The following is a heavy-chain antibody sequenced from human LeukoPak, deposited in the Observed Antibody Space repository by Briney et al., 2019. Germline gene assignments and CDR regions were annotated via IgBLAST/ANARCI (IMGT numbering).Heavy chain of an antibody. CDR2: IYTSGST. V-gene: IGHV4-4*07. Sequence: SSETLSLTCTVSGGSISSYHWSWIRQPAGKGLEWIGRIYTSGSTNYNPSLKSRVTMSVDTSKNQFSLKLSSVTAADTAVYYCARVPYYYDSSGYYEVGAFDIWGQGTMVTVSS. J-gene: IGHJ3*02. CDR1: GGSISSYH. D-gene: IGHD3-22*01. CDR3: ARVPYYYDSSGYYEVGAFDI.